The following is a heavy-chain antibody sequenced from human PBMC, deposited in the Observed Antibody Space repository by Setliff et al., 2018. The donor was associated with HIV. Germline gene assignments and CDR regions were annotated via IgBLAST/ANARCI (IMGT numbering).Heavy chain of an antibody. D-gene: IGHD3-10*01. CDR1: GFNFDDYS. J-gene: IGHJ3*02. Sequence: GGSLRLSCAASGFNFDDYSMHWVRQSPGKGPEWVAGVTWNRGAVGYADSVKGRFTIARDNAKNSLYLQMNSMRLEETALYHCVKDYVVRGGKWDAFHIWGQGTVVTVSS. CDR3: VKDYVVRGGKWDAFHI. CDR2: VTWNRGAV. V-gene: IGHV3-9*01.